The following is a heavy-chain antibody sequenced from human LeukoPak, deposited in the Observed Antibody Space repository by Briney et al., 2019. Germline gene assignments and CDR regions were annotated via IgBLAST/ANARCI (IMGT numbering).Heavy chain of an antibody. CDR2: IGPSGVTI. D-gene: IGHD3-9*01. CDR1: GFTFNNYW. CDR3: ARDAHASGSFDI. Sequence: GGSLRLSCAASGFTFNNYWMHWVRRAPGKGLEWLSYIGPSGVTIYYADSVKGRFTISRDNAKNSVYLQMNSLRAEDTAVYYCARDAHASGSFDIWGQGTMVTVSS. V-gene: IGHV3-48*04. J-gene: IGHJ3*02.